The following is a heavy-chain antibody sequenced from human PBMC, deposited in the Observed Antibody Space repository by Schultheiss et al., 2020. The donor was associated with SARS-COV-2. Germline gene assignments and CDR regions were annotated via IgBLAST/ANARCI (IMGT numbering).Heavy chain of an antibody. Sequence: ASVKVSCKASGYTFTGYYMHWVRQAPGQGLEWMGWISGYNGKTNYAQKVLGRVTMTTDTSTSTAYMELRSLRSDDTAVYYCARGGESITIFGVVRVQSLDYWGQGTLVTVSS. CDR1: GYTFTGYY. CDR3: ARGGESITIFGVVRVQSLDY. J-gene: IGHJ4*02. V-gene: IGHV1-18*04. CDR2: ISGYNGKT. D-gene: IGHD3-3*01.